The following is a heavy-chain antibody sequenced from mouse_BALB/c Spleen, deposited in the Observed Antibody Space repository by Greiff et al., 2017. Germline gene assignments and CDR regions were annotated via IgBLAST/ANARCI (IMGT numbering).Heavy chain of an antibody. J-gene: IGHJ3*01. Sequence: QVQLQQSGAELARPGASVKLSCKASGYTFTSYWMQWVKQRPGQGLEWIGAIYPGDGDTRYTQKFKGKATLTADKSSSTAYMQLSSLASEDSAVYYCASFAYWGQGTLVTVSA. V-gene: IGHV1-87*01. CDR2: IYPGDGDT. CDR3: ASFAY. CDR1: GYTFTSYW.